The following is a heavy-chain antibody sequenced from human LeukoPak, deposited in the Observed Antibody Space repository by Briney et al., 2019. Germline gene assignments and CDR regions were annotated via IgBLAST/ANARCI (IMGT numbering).Heavy chain of an antibody. CDR3: ARERELRPPYFDY. Sequence: ASVKVSCKASGYTFTSYYMHWVRQAPGQGLEWMGLINPSGGTTSYAQKFQGRVTMTRDTSTATVYMELSGLRSEDTAVYYCARERELRPPYFDYWGQGTLVTVSS. CDR2: INPSGGTT. V-gene: IGHV1-46*01. D-gene: IGHD1-26*01. J-gene: IGHJ4*02. CDR1: GYTFTSYY.